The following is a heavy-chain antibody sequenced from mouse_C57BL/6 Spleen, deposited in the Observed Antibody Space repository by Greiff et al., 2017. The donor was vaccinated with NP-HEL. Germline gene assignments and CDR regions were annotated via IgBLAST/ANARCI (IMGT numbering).Heavy chain of an antibody. D-gene: IGHD2-3*01. J-gene: IGHJ4*01. V-gene: IGHV1-55*01. CDR3: ARWGDGYFLYAMDY. Sequence: QVQLQQSGAELVKPGASVKMSCKASGYTFTSYWITWVKQRPGQGLEWIGDIYPGSGSTNYNEKFKSKATLTVDTSSSTAYMQLSSLTSEDSAVYYCARWGDGYFLYAMDYWGQGTSVTVSS. CDR2: IYPGSGST. CDR1: GYTFTSYW.